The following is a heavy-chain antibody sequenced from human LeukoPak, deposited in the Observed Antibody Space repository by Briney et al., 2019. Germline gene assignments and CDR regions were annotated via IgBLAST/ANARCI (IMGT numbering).Heavy chain of an antibody. CDR1: GFTFSSYS. Sequence: GGSLRLSCAASGFTFSSYSMNWVRQAPGKGLEWVSSISSSSSYIYYADSVKGRFTISRDNAKNSLYLQMNSLRAEDTAVYYCARGGAYDILTALDAFDIWGQGTMVTVSS. CDR2: ISSSSSYI. D-gene: IGHD3-9*01. V-gene: IGHV3-21*01. CDR3: ARGGAYDILTALDAFDI. J-gene: IGHJ3*02.